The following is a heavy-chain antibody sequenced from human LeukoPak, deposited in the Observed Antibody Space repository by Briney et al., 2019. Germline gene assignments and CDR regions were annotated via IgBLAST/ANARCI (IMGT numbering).Heavy chain of an antibody. Sequence: SETLSLTCAVYGGSFSGYYWSWIRQSPGKGLEWIGEINHSGSTNYNPSLKSRVTTSVDTSKKQFSLRLSSVTAADTALYYCARTANPSLGYCSGGSCLTWGQGTLVTVSS. D-gene: IGHD2-15*01. CDR3: ARTANPSLGYCSGGSCLT. CDR2: INHSGST. J-gene: IGHJ5*02. V-gene: IGHV4-34*01. CDR1: GGSFSGYY.